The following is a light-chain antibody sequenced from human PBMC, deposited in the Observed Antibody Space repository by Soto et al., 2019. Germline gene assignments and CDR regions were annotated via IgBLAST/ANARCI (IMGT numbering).Light chain of an antibody. V-gene: IGKV3-20*01. Sequence: EIVLTQSPGTLSLSPGERSTLSFWASQSVSNRYLAWYQQKPGQAPRLLIYGASSRATGIPDRFSGSGSGTDFTLTISRLEPEDFAVYYCQQYDSSWTFGQGTKVDIK. J-gene: IGKJ1*01. CDR3: QQYDSSWT. CDR2: GAS. CDR1: QSVSNRY.